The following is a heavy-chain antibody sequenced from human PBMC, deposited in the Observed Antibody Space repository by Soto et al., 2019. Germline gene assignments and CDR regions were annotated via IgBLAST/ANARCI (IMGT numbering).Heavy chain of an antibody. D-gene: IGHD2-15*01. J-gene: IGHJ4*02. Sequence: PGGSLRLACAASRFTFSNYWMHWVRQAPGKGLLWLSRINSDGSSTSYADSVKGRFTISRDNAKNTLYLQMNSLRAEDTAVYYCARDTGGSYDYWGQGVPVTVSS. CDR3: ARDTGGSYDY. CDR1: RFTFSNYW. CDR2: INSDGSST. V-gene: IGHV3-74*01.